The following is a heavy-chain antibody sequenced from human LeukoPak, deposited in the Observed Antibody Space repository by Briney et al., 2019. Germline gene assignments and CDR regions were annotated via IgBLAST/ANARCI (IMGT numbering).Heavy chain of an antibody. J-gene: IGHJ4*02. Sequence: SETLSLTCAVYGGSFSGYYWSWIRQPPGKGLEWIGSIYYSGRTYYNPSLKSRVTISVDTSKNQFSLKLSSVTAADTAVYFCATLLWYGAGWGQGTLVTVSS. CDR3: ATLLWYGAG. CDR1: GGSFSGYY. V-gene: IGHV4-34*01. CDR2: IYYSGRT. D-gene: IGHD3-10*01.